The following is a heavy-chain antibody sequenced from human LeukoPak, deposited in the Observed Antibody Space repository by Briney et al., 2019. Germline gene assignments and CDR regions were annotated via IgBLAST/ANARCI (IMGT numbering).Heavy chain of an antibody. J-gene: IGHJ4*02. V-gene: IGHV3-21*01. Sequence: XXASGFTFXTYTMNWVRQAPGKGLEWVSSITSSSSYIXYADSVKGRFTISRDNAKNSLFLQMNSLRVEDTAVYYXXXXXVXXXXDYWGQXTXVTVSS. CDR3: XXXXVXXXXDY. CDR1: GFTFXTYT. CDR2: ITSSSSYI.